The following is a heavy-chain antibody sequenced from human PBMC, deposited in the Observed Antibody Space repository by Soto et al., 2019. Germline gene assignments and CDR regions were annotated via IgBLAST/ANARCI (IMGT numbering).Heavy chain of an antibody. V-gene: IGHV3-30*18. CDR2: IFYDGNNK. CDR1: GFTFSSYL. CDR3: AKKANSGPGSQYFDN. J-gene: IGHJ4*02. Sequence: GGSLRLSCAASGFTFSSYLMHWVLQAPGKGLEWVSIIFYDGNNKYYADSVKGRFTISRDNSRNTLFLQMNSLRAEDTAIYYCAKKANSGPGSQYFDNWGQGTLVTVSS. D-gene: IGHD3-10*01.